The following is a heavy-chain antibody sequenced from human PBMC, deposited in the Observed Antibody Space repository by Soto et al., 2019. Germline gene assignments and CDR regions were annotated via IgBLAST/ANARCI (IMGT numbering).Heavy chain of an antibody. J-gene: IGHJ3*02. CDR1: GGSISSGGYY. D-gene: IGHD2-2*01. CDR2: VHYSGTT. Sequence: QVQVQESGPGLVKPSQTLTLTCTVSGGSISSGGYYWTWIRQHPGKGLEWLGNVHYSGTTYYNPSLKSRVTISVDTSKNHFSLKLSSVTAADTAVYYCARDRKTWCSGNTCYEQDAFDIWDQGTMVTVSS. CDR3: ARDRKTWCSGNTCYEQDAFDI. V-gene: IGHV4-31*03.